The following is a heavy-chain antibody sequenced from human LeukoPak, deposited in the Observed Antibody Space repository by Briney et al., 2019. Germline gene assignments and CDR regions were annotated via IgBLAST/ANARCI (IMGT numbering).Heavy chain of an antibody. CDR3: TKDFRGSGWDQIDY. D-gene: IGHD6-19*01. V-gene: IGHV3-11*01. Sequence: GGSLRLTCAASECTFSDYQMNWIRQAAGKGLAWVSYINSSGSFIYYPDSVKGRFTISRDKAKNSLYLTMNSLRAQDAALYYRTKDFRGSGWDQIDYCGQGTLVTVSS. J-gene: IGHJ4*02. CDR2: INSSGSFI. CDR1: ECTFSDYQ.